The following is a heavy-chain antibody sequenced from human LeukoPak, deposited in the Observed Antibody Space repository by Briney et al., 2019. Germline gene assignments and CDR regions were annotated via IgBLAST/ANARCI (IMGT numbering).Heavy chain of an antibody. CDR3: VRDRDIAVAGTFHY. V-gene: IGHV1-18*01. D-gene: IGHD6-19*01. Sequence: ASVKVSCKASTYTFTSYGISWVRQAPGQGLEWMGWISAYNGNTNSAQKLQGRVTMTTDTSTSTAYMELRSLRSDDTAVYYCVRDRDIAVAGTFHYWGQGTLVTVSS. CDR2: ISAYNGNT. CDR1: TYTFTSYG. J-gene: IGHJ4*02.